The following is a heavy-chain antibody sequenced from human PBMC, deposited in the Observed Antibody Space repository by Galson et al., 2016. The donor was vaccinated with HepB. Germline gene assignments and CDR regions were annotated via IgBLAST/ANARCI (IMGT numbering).Heavy chain of an antibody. J-gene: IGHJ5*02. Sequence: SLRLSCAASGFTFSSYARHWVRQAPGKGLEWVSYISSSDSTIYYADSVKGRFTISRDNAKNSLYLQMNSLRAEDTAVYYCASTGAYGIPRPDWFDPWGQGTLVTVSS. CDR2: ISSSDSTI. CDR3: ASTGAYGIPRPDWFDP. V-gene: IGHV3-48*04. D-gene: IGHD1-26*01. CDR1: GFTFSSYA.